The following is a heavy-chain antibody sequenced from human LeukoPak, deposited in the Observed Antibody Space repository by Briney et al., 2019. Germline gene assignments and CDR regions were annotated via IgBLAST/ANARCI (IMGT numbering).Heavy chain of an antibody. CDR3: AKDLRITMIVVGRFDY. CDR2: IRYDGSNK. CDR1: GFTFSSYG. V-gene: IGHV3-30*02. Sequence: GGSLRLSCAASGFTFSSYGMHWVRQAPGKGLEWVAFIRYDGSNKYYADSVKGRFTISRDNSKNTLYLQMNSLRAEDTAVYYCAKDLRITMIVVGRFDYWGQGTLVTVSS. D-gene: IGHD3-22*01. J-gene: IGHJ4*02.